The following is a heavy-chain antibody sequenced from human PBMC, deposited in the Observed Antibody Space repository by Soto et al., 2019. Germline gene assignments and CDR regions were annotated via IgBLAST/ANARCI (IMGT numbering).Heavy chain of an antibody. CDR1: GDSLSGTYW. J-gene: IGHJ4*02. CDR3: ARHILVTGTRGFDF. D-gene: IGHD6-19*01. V-gene: IGHV4-4*02. Sequence: QVQLQESGPGLVKPSETLSLTCAVSGDSLSGTYWWSWVRQAPGGGLQWIGEISYSGTTHYDPSLMCRVTKSMDNSWSEFSLTSISVTAADSASYYCARHILVTGTRGFDFWGQGILVTVSS. CDR2: ISYSGTT.